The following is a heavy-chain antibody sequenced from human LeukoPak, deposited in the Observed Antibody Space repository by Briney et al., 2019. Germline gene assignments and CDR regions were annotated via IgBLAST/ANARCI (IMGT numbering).Heavy chain of an antibody. J-gene: IGHJ6*02. CDR3: ARGLYVWGHYRTYGMDV. CDR2: IYYSGNT. Sequence: TSETLSLTCIVSGGSISPYYWTWILQPPGKGLEWIGNIYYSGNTNYNPSLKSRVSISVDTSNSQFSLKLSSVTAADTAVYYCARGLYVWGHYRTYGMDVWGQGTTVTVSS. D-gene: IGHD3-16*01. CDR1: GGSISPYY. V-gene: IGHV4-59*12.